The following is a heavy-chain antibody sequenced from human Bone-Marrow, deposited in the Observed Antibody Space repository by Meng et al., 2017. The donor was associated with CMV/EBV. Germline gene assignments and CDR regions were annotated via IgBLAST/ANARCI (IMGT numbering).Heavy chain of an antibody. J-gene: IGHJ6*02. CDR3: ARDSPPVWSGSYDYGMDV. D-gene: IGHD3-3*01. CDR1: GYTFTSYY. CDR2: INPSGGST. V-gene: IGHV1-46*01. Sequence: ASVKVSCKASGYTFTSYYMHWVRQAPGQGLEWMGIINPSGGSTSYAQKFQGRVTMTRDTSTSTAYMELRSLRSDDTAVYYCARDSPPVWSGSYDYGMDVWGQGTTVTVSS.